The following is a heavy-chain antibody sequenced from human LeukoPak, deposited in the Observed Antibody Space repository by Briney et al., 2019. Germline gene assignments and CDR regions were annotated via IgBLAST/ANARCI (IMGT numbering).Heavy chain of an antibody. CDR1: GYSISSGYY. J-gene: IGHJ3*02. CDR3: ASNPAAILDASDI. CDR2: IYHSGST. D-gene: IGHD2-2*01. Sequence: SETLSLTCAVSGYSISSGYYRGWIRQPPGKGLEWIGSIYHSGSTYYNPSLKSRVTISVDTSKNQFSLKLSSVTAADTAVYYCASNPAAILDASDIWGQGTMVTVSS. V-gene: IGHV4-38-2*01.